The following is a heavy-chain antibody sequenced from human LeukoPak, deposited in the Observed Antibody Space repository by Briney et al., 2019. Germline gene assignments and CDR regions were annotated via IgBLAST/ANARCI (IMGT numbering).Heavy chain of an antibody. Sequence: PSETLSLTCNVSGDSITSGAFYWAWIRQSPGKGLEWIGNVYYSGSTQYNPSLRGRVGISMDKTKNQFSLNLNSVSVTDTAIYYCARRDYAAWFDPWGQGTLVTVSS. CDR3: ARRDYAAWFDP. CDR2: VYYSGST. CDR1: GDSITSGAFY. V-gene: IGHV4-39*01. D-gene: IGHD4/OR15-4a*01. J-gene: IGHJ5*02.